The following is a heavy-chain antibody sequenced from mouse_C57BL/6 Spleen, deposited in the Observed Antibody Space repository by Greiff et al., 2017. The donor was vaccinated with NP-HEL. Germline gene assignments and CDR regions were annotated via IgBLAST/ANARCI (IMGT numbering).Heavy chain of an antibody. Sequence: VQLKESGPELVKPGASVKIPCKASGYTFTDYNMDWVKQSHGKSLEWIGDINPNNGGTIYNQKFKGKATLTVDKSSSTAYMELRSLTSEDTAVYYCARGDYGSSFSLDYWGQGTTLTVSS. CDR1: GYTFTDYN. V-gene: IGHV1-18*01. CDR2: INPNNGGT. CDR3: ARGDYGSSFSLDY. D-gene: IGHD1-1*01. J-gene: IGHJ2*01.